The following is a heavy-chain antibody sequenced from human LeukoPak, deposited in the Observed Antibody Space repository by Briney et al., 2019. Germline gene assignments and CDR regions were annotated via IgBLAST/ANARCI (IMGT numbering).Heavy chain of an antibody. D-gene: IGHD6-6*01. V-gene: IGHV3-7*03. CDR3: AKAKYSSSSTYLDY. J-gene: IGHJ4*02. CDR1: GFTFSSYW. CDR2: IKQDGSEK. Sequence: GRCLRLSCAASGFTFSSYWMSWVRQAPGKGLEWVANIKQDGSEKYYVDSVKGRFTISRDNAKSSLYLQMNSLRSEDMALYYCAKAKYSSSSTYLDYWGQGTLVTVSS.